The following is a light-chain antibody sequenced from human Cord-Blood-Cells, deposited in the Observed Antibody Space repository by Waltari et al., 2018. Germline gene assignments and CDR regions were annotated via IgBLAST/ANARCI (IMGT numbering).Light chain of an antibody. Sequence: QSALTQPASVSGSPGQSITISCTGTSSDVGSYNLVSWYQQHPGKAPKLMIYEGSKRPSGVSKLFFGSKSGNTASLTISGLQAEDEVDYYFCSYAGSSTVVFCGGTKLTVL. CDR2: EGS. CDR1: SSDVGSYNL. J-gene: IGLJ2*01. V-gene: IGLV2-23*01. CDR3: CSYAGSSTVV.